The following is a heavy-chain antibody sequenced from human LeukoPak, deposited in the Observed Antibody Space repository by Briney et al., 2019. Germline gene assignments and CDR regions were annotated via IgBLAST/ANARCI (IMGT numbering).Heavy chain of an antibody. J-gene: IGHJ4*02. CDR1: GFTFSSSW. Sequence: PGGSLRLSCAASGFTFSSSWMTWVRQAPGKGLEWVAHIKEDGTEEYYVDSVKGRFTISRDNAKNSLYLQMNSLRADDTAVYYCAKSYGDHGYWGQGTLVTVSS. D-gene: IGHD4-17*01. V-gene: IGHV3-7*05. CDR3: AKSYGDHGY. CDR2: IKEDGTEE.